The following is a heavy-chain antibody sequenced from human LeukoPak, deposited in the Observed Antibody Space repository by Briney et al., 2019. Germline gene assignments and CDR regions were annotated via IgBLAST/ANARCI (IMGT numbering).Heavy chain of an antibody. CDR2: FAGSDTTT. Sequence: GGSLRLSRAASGFDFGAYEMNWVRQAPGKGLEWVAYFAGSDTTTYYADSVKGRFTISRDNARNSLYLQMNSLRAGDTALYYCTTLGYHLDSWGQGTLVTVSS. V-gene: IGHV3-48*03. CDR1: GFDFGAYE. J-gene: IGHJ4*02. D-gene: IGHD3-16*02. CDR3: TTLGYHLDS.